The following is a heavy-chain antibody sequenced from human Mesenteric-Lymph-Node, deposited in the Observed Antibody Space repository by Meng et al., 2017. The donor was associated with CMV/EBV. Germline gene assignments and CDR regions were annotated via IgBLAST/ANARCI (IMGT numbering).Heavy chain of an antibody. J-gene: IGHJ4*02. Sequence: GGSLRLSCAASGFTFSSYWMNWVRQAPGKGLEWVAKIKQDGSEKYYADSVRGRITISRDNTKNSVYLQMNSLRAEDTAVYYCARESPTGYYYDSRGSNYFDYWGQRTLVTVSS. D-gene: IGHD3-22*01. CDR1: GFTFSSYW. V-gene: IGHV3-7*01. CDR2: IKQDGSEK. CDR3: ARESPTGYYYDSRGSNYFDY.